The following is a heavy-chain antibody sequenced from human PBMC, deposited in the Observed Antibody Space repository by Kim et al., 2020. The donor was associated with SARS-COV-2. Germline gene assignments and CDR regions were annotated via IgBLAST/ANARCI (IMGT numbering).Heavy chain of an antibody. J-gene: IGHJ4*02. Sequence: SETLSLTCAVYGGSFSGYYWTWIRQPPGKGLEWIGEINHSGGTDYNPSLKSRVTISVDTSKNQFFLKLSSVTAADTAVYYCARGALWAWELLVHWGQGTLVTVSS. V-gene: IGHV4-34*01. D-gene: IGHD1-26*01. CDR2: INHSGGT. CDR3: ARGALWAWELLVH. CDR1: GGSFSGYY.